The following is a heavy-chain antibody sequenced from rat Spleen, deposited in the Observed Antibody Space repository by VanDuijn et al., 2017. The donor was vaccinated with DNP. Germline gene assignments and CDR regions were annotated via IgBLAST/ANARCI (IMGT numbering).Heavy chain of an antibody. V-gene: IGHV2-41*01. CDR1: GFSLTSYN. CDR2: IWKTGGT. J-gene: IGHJ4*01. Sequence: QVQLKESGPGLVQPSQTLSLTCTVAGFSLTSYNVHWVRQLPGKGLEWMGVIWKTGGTRYNSARKSRLSISKDTSRSQVFVNMNSLQTEDTATYYCARCGYEGHYYVMDAWGQGTSVTVSS. D-gene: IGHD1-12*01. CDR3: ARCGYEGHYYVMDA.